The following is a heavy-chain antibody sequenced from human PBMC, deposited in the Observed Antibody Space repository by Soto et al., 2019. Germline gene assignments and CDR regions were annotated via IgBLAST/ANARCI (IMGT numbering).Heavy chain of an antibody. CDR3: ITAPLR. Sequence: QLVESGGGFVKPGMSLRLTCAASGFTFRDAWMTWVRQAPGKGLERVGLIRSQGDGGTADYAPPVRGRFTISRDDAQNMVYLHMDNLQAEDTAVYYCITAPLRWGRGTLVTVSS. CDR2: IRSQGDGGTA. V-gene: IGHV3-15*01. J-gene: IGHJ4*02. CDR1: GFTFRDAW.